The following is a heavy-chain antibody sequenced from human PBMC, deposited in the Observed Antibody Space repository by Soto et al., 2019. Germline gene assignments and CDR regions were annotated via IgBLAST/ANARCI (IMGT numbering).Heavy chain of an antibody. J-gene: IGHJ1*01. CDR2: ISYDGSNK. Sequence: QVQLVESGGGVVQPGRSLRLSCAASGFTFSSYAMHWVRQAPGKGLEWVAVISYDGSNKYYADSVKGRFTISRDNSKNTRYLQMNSLRAEDTAVYYCARDIVPRPPQYFQHWGQGTLVTVSS. CDR1: GFTFSSYA. D-gene: IGHD2-8*01. CDR3: ARDIVPRPPQYFQH. V-gene: IGHV3-30-3*01.